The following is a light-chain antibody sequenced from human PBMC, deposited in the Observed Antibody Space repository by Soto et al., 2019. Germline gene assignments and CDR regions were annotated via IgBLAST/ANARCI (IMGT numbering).Light chain of an antibody. Sequence: EIVMTQSPATLSVSPGERATLSCKASQSVSSNLAWYQQKPGQAPRRLIYGASARAACVPARFTGIGSGTEFTLTISSLQSEDFAVYYCQQYNNWPPGYTFGQGTKLEIK. V-gene: IGKV3D-15*01. CDR1: QSVSSN. J-gene: IGKJ2*01. CDR2: GAS. CDR3: QQYNNWPPGYT.